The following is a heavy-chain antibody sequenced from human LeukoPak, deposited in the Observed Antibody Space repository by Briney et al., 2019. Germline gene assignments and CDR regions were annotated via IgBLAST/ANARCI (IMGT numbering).Heavy chain of an antibody. D-gene: IGHD6-19*01. Sequence: TGGSLRLSCAASGFTFSSYWMAWVRQTPGKGLEWVANIKHDASEKYYVDSVKGRFTISRDNAQNSLYLQMNSLRAEDTALYYCAKDLVFLAVADDDAFDIWGQGTMVTVSS. CDR3: AKDLVFLAVADDDAFDI. V-gene: IGHV3-7*03. CDR1: GFTFSSYW. J-gene: IGHJ3*02. CDR2: IKHDASEK.